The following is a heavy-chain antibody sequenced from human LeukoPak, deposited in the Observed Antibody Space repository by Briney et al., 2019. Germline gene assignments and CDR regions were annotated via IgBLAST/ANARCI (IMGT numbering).Heavy chain of an antibody. CDR3: ARDYRPTSSNYDFWSGYYKDYYYYGMDV. Sequence: PGGSLRLSCAASGFTFGSYAMSWVRQAPGKGLEWVSAISGSGGSTYYADSVKGRFTISRDNAKNSLYLQMNSLRAEDTAVYYCARDYRPTSSNYDFWSGYYKDYYYYGMDVWGQGTTVTVSS. J-gene: IGHJ6*02. CDR2: ISGSGGST. CDR1: GFTFGSYA. V-gene: IGHV3-23*01. D-gene: IGHD3-3*01.